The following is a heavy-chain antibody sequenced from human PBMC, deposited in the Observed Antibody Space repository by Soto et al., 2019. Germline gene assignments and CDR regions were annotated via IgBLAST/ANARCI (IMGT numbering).Heavy chain of an antibody. D-gene: IGHD2-2*01. CDR1: GFTFSSYG. CDR3: ATNTVVPAAGRYYYYGMDV. V-gene: IGHV3-30*03. Sequence: PGGSLRLSCAASGFTFSSYGMHWVRQAPGKGLEWVAVISYDGSNKYYADSVKGRFTISRDNSKNTLYLQMNSLRAEDTAVYYCATNTVVPAAGRYYYYGMDVWGQGTTVTVSS. J-gene: IGHJ6*02. CDR2: ISYDGSNK.